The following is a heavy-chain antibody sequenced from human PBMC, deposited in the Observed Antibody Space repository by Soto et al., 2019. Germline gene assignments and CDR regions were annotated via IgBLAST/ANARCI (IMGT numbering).Heavy chain of an antibody. CDR2: IRSKAYGGTT. J-gene: IGHJ4*02. V-gene: IGHV3-49*03. CDR1: GFTFGDYA. D-gene: IGHD3-16*02. CDR3: TRDLMRYVWGSYRLDY. Sequence: GGSLRLSCTASGFTFGDYAMSWFRQAPGKGLEWVGFIRSKAYGGTTEYAASVKGRFTISRDDSKSIAYLQMNSLKTEDTAVYYCTRDLMRYVWGSYRLDYWGQGTLVTVSS.